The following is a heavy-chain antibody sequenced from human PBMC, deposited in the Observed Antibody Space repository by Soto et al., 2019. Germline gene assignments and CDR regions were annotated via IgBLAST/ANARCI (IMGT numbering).Heavy chain of an antibody. Sequence: EVQLLESGGGLVQPGGSLRLSCAASGFTFNNYAMTWVRQAPGKGLEWVSAISGGGDTTSYADSVKGRFTVSRDGSKNTLYLQMSSPRAADTALYYCAKGRGGSGSLTPRVDFWGQGTLVTVSS. D-gene: IGHD3-10*01. V-gene: IGHV3-23*01. CDR2: ISGGGDTT. J-gene: IGHJ4*02. CDR1: GFTFNNYA. CDR3: AKGRGGSGSLTPRVDF.